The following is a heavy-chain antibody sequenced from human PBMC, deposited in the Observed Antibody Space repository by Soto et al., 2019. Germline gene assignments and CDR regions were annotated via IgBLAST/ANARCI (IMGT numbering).Heavy chain of an antibody. D-gene: IGHD2-15*01. CDR3: ARAGCDGGSCYTLVGLRYGMDV. V-gene: IGHV3-30-3*01. CDR1: GFTFSSYA. CDR2: ISYDGNNK. J-gene: IGHJ6*02. Sequence: QVQLVESGGGVVQPGRSLRLSCVASGFTFSSYAMHWVPQAPGKGLEWVAVISYDGNNKYYADSVKGRFTISRDNSKNTLYLQMNSLRLEDTAVYYCARAGCDGGSCYTLVGLRYGMDVWGQGTTVTVSS.